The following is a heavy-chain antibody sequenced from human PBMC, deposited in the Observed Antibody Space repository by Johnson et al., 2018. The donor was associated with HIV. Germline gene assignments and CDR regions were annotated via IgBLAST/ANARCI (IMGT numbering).Heavy chain of an antibody. D-gene: IGHD6-13*01. J-gene: IGHJ3*02. CDR1: GFTFSSYW. CDR3: ARDSSSWSEDAFDI. Sequence: VKLVESGGGLVQPGGSLRLSCAASGFTFSSYWMSWVRQAPGKGLEWVANIKQDGSEKYYVDSVKGRFTISRDNAKNSLYLQMNSLRAEDTAVYYCARDSSSWSEDAFDIWGQGTLVTVSS. CDR2: IKQDGSEK. V-gene: IGHV3-7*04.